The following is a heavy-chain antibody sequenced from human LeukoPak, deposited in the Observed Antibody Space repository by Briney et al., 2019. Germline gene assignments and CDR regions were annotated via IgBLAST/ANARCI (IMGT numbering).Heavy chain of an antibody. D-gene: IGHD2-8*02. CDR3: TADVPGGAYPFDS. V-gene: IGHV3-48*03. J-gene: IGHJ4*02. CDR1: GFTFSSYE. CDR2: ISSSGSTI. Sequence: GGSLRLSCAASGFTFSSYEMNWVRQAPGKGLEWVSYISSSGSTIYYADSVKGRFTISRDNAKNSLYLQMNSLRAEDTAFYYCTADVPGGAYPFDSWGQGTLVTVSS.